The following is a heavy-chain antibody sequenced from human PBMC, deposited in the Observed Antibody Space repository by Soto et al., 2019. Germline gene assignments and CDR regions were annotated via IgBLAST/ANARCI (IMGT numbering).Heavy chain of an antibody. Sequence: QLQLQESGSGLVKPSQTLSLTCAVSGGSIISGGYSWSWIRRPPGKGLEWVGYIYHSGSTYYNPSLRSRVTISVDRSRNQFSLKLSSVTAADTAVYYCARSYMQVRGVWFDPWGQGTLVTVSS. J-gene: IGHJ5*02. CDR3: ARSYMQVRGVWFDP. D-gene: IGHD4-4*01. V-gene: IGHV4-30-2*01. CDR2: IYHSGST. CDR1: GGSIISGGYS.